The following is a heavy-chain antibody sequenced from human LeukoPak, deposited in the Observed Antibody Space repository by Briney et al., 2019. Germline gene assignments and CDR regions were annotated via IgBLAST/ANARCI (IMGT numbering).Heavy chain of an antibody. V-gene: IGHV3-30*03. D-gene: IGHD3-10*01. Sequence: PGGSLRLFCAASGFTFSSYGMHWVRQAPGKGLEWVAVISYDGSNKYYADSVKGRFTISRDNSKNTLYLQMNSLRAEDTAVYYCATFGERYYWGQGTLVTVSS. CDR2: ISYDGSNK. J-gene: IGHJ4*02. CDR1: GFTFSSYG. CDR3: ATFGERYY.